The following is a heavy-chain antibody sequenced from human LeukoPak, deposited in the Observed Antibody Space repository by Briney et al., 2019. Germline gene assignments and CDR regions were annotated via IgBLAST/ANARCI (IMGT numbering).Heavy chain of an antibody. Sequence: GSLSLSCAASGFPFSSYAMSWVRQAPGKGLGWVSAISGSGGSTYYADSVKGRFTISRDNSKNTLYLQMNSLRAEDTAVYYCAKGVVVVPAANKHSGYFDYWGQGTLVTVSS. CDR2: ISGSGGST. V-gene: IGHV3-23*01. D-gene: IGHD2-2*01. J-gene: IGHJ4*02. CDR1: GFPFSSYA. CDR3: AKGVVVVPAANKHSGYFDY.